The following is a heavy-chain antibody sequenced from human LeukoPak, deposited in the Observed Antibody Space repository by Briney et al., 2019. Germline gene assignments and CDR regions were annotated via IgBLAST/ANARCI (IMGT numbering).Heavy chain of an antibody. Sequence: GASVKVSCKASGGTFSSYAISWVRQAPGHGLEWMGGIIPIFGTANYAQNFQGRVTITADESTSTPYMVLRSLRSEATAVLYCSSRQRWGGYYPFDYWGQGTLVTVSS. CDR1: GGTFSSYA. D-gene: IGHD1-26*01. J-gene: IGHJ4*02. CDR2: IIPIFGTA. CDR3: SSRQRWGGYYPFDY. V-gene: IGHV1-69*13.